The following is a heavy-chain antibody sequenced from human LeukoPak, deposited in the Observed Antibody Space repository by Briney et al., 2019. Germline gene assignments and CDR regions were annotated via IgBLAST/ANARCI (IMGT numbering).Heavy chain of an antibody. CDR2: ISYDGSNK. CDR1: GFTFSSYG. D-gene: IGHD6-19*01. CDR3: AKRGVGRPPYSSGPRSGELHYYYYGMDV. V-gene: IGHV3-30*18. J-gene: IGHJ6*02. Sequence: PGRSLRLSCAASGFTFSSYGMHWVRQAPGKGLEWVAVISYDGSNKYYADSVKGRFTISRDNSKNTLYLQMNSLRAEDTAVYYRAKRGVGRPPYSSGPRSGELHYYYYGMDVWGQGTTVTVSS.